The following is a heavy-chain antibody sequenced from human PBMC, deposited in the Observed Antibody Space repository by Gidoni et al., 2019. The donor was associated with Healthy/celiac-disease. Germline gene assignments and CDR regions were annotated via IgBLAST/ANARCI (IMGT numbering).Heavy chain of an antibody. CDR1: CGSSRGYS. D-gene: IGHD3-3*01. J-gene: IGHJ4*02. CDR3: ARESRPYYDFWSGKYYFDY. V-gene: IGHV4-34*01. Sequence: QVQLQQWGAGLLKPSETLSLTSAVYCGSSRGYSWSWIRQPPGKGLEWIGEINHSGSTNYNPSLQSRVTIAVDTSKNQFSLKLSSVTAADTAVYYCARESRPYYDFWSGKYYFDYWGQGTLVTVSS. CDR2: INHSGST.